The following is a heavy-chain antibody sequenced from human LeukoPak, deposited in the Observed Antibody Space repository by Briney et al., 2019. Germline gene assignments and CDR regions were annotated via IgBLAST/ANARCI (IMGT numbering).Heavy chain of an antibody. Sequence: SETLSLTCSVSGDSVSRSDSYCDWIRQPPGKGLEWIGTIYYSGRTYYSPSLKSRVTMSVYPSNNQFSLNLRSVTAADTAVYYCARRRYYDGSGYLEWGQGTLLSVSS. CDR1: GDSVSRSDSY. CDR3: ARRRYYDGSGYLE. V-gene: IGHV4-39*01. J-gene: IGHJ1*01. CDR2: IYYSGRT. D-gene: IGHD3-22*01.